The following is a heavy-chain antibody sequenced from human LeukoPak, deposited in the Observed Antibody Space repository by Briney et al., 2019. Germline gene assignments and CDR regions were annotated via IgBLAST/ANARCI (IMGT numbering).Heavy chain of an antibody. V-gene: IGHV1-24*01. D-gene: IGHD2-21*01. Sequence: GASVKVSCKASGGTFSSYIISWVRQASGQGLEWMGGFDPEDGETIYAQKFQGRVTMTEDTSTDTAYMELSSLRSEDTAVYYCATFALRSGDQRALDYWGQGTLVTVSS. J-gene: IGHJ4*02. CDR2: FDPEDGET. CDR1: GGTFSSYI. CDR3: ATFALRSGDQRALDY.